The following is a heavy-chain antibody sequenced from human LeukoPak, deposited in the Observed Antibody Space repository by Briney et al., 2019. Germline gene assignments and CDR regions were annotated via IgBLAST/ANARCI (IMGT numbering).Heavy chain of an antibody. D-gene: IGHD7-27*01. CDR2: INHSGST. V-gene: IGHV4-34*01. CDR3: ARGSGVESWFDP. CDR1: GGSFSGYY. J-gene: IGHJ5*02. Sequence: KSSETLSLTCAVYGGSFSGYYWSWIRQPPGKGLEWIGEINHSGSTNYNPSLKSRVTISVDTSKNQFSLKLSSVTAADTAVYYCARGSGVESWFDPWGQGTLVTVSS.